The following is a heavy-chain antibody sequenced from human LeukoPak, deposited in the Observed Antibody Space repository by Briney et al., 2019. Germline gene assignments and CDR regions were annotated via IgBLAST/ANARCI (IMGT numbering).Heavy chain of an antibody. CDR3: ARGYGGYGYVHNWFDP. V-gene: IGHV3-30-3*01. CDR1: GFTFSSYA. CDR2: ISYDGSNK. D-gene: IGHD5-12*01. Sequence: GGSLRLSCAASGFTFSSYAMHWVRQAPGKGLEWVAVISYDGSNKYYADSVKGRFTISRDNSKNTLYLQMNSLRAEDTAVYYCARGYGGYGYVHNWFDPWGQGTLVTVSS. J-gene: IGHJ5*02.